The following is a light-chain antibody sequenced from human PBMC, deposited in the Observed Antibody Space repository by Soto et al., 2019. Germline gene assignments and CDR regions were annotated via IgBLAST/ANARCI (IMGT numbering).Light chain of an antibody. Sequence: QSALTQPASVSGSPGQSISISCTGTSSDVGNYNYVSWYQQHPGKVPKLMIYEVSNRPSGVSTRFSGSKSGNTASLTISGLQPEDEPDYYCTSFTTSSTLVFGGGTKLTVL. J-gene: IGLJ2*01. CDR3: TSFTTSSTLV. V-gene: IGLV2-14*01. CDR1: SSDVGNYNY. CDR2: EVS.